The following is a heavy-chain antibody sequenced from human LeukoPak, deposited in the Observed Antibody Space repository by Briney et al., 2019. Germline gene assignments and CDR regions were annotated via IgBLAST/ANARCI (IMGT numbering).Heavy chain of an antibody. CDR3: ARVKLLYGSGIGDAFDI. Sequence: PGRSLRLSCAASGFTFSSYGMHWVRQAPGKGLEWVAVVWSDGSSEHYADSVRGRFTLSRDNSKNTLYLQMNSLRAEDTAVYYCARVKLLYGSGIGDAFDIWGQGTMVTVSS. D-gene: IGHD3-10*01. J-gene: IGHJ3*02. CDR2: VWSDGSSE. CDR1: GFTFSSYG. V-gene: IGHV3-33*01.